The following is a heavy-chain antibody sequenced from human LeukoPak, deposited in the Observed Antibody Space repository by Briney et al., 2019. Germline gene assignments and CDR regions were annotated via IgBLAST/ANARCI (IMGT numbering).Heavy chain of an antibody. V-gene: IGHV3-30*18. Sequence: PGGSLRLSCAASGFTSSSYGMHWVRQAPGKGLEWVAVISYDGSNKYYAGSVKGRFTISRDNSKNTLYLQMNSLRAEDTAVYYCAKGYYYYYYGMDVWGQGTTVTVSS. CDR3: AKGYYYYYYGMDV. CDR1: GFTSSSYG. D-gene: IGHD1-26*01. J-gene: IGHJ6*02. CDR2: ISYDGSNK.